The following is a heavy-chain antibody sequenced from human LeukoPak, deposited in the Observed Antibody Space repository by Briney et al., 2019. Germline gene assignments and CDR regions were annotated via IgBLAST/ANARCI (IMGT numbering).Heavy chain of an antibody. CDR2: IYHSGST. J-gene: IGHJ4*02. D-gene: IGHD3-3*01. Sequence: SETLSLTCTVSGGSISSGGYYWSWIRQPPGKGLEWIGYIYHSGSTYYNPSLKSRVTISVDRSKNQFSLKLSSVTAADTAVYYCASTYDFWSGFDYWGQGTLVTVSS. CDR1: GGSISSGGYY. V-gene: IGHV4-30-2*01. CDR3: ASTYDFWSGFDY.